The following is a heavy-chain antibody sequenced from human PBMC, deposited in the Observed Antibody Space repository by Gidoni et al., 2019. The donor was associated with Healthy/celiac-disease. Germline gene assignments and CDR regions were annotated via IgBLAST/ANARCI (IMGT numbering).Heavy chain of an antibody. J-gene: IGHJ4*02. V-gene: IGHV3-48*02. Sequence: EVQLVESGGGLVQPGGSMRLSCAASGFTFSSYSMNWVRQAPGKGLEWGSYISSSSSTIYYADSVKGRFTISRDNAKNSLYLQMNSLRDEDTAVYYCASADYDILTGYYTPFDYWGQGTLVTVSS. CDR1: GFTFSSYS. D-gene: IGHD3-9*01. CDR2: ISSSSSTI. CDR3: ASADYDILTGYYTPFDY.